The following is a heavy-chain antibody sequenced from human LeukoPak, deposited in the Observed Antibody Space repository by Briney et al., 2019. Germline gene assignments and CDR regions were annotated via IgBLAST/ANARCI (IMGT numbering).Heavy chain of an antibody. CDR1: GGSISSGTYS. CDR2: IYHTGST. J-gene: IGHJ5*02. D-gene: IGHD3-10*01. Sequence: KPSETLYLTCAVSGGSISSGTYSWSWIRQPPGEGLEWIGYIYHTGSTYYNPSLKGRVTISVDRSKNQFSLNLNFVTAADTALYYCARGDGSGSGRWFDPWGQGTLITVSS. CDR3: ARGDGSGSGRWFDP. V-gene: IGHV4-30-2*01.